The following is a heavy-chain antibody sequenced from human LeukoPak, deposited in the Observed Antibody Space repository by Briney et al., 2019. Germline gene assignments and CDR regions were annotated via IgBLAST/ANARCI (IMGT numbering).Heavy chain of an antibody. V-gene: IGHV1-2*02. CDR2: INPNSGGT. J-gene: IGHJ4*02. CDR1: GGTFSSYA. D-gene: IGHD2-15*01. Sequence: ASVKVSCKASGGTFSSYAISWVRRAPGQGLEWMGWINPNSGGTKYAQKFQGRVTMTRDTSISTAYMDLSSLGSDDTAVFYCVRKSATRRTSEFDYWGQGTPVTVSS. CDR3: VRKSATRRTSEFDY.